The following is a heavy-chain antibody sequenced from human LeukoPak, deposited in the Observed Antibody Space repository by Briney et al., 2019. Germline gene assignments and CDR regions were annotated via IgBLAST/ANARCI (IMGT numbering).Heavy chain of an antibody. V-gene: IGHV3-23*01. CDR2: ISGSGGST. Sequence: GGSLRLSCAASGFTFSSYAMSWVRQAPGKGLEWVSAISGSGGSTYYADSVKGRFTISRDNSKNTLYLQMNSLRAEDTAVYYCASSSVVAATYSYYYGMDVWGQGTTVTVSS. J-gene: IGHJ6*02. CDR3: ASSSVVAATYSYYYGMDV. D-gene: IGHD2-15*01. CDR1: GFTFSSYA.